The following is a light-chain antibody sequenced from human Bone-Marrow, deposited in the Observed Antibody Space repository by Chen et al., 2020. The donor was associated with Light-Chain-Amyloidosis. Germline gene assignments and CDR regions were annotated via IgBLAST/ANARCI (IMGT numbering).Light chain of an antibody. CDR2: KVS. CDR1: QSLVHSDGNTY. Sequence: DVGMTQSPLSLPVTLGQPASISCRSSQSLVHSDGNTYLNWFQQRPGQSPRRLLYKVSNRDSGVPDRFSGSGSGTNFTLKIVAVEAEDIGVYYCMQSTHLYTFGQGTKLEIK. J-gene: IGKJ2*01. CDR3: MQSTHLYT. V-gene: IGKV2-30*02.